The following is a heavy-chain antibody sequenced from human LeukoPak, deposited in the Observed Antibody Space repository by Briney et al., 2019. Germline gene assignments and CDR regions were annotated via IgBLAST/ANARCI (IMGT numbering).Heavy chain of an antibody. CDR1: GGSISSYY. D-gene: IGHD3-16*01. J-gene: IGHJ4*02. CDR3: ARHRSGGGYFDY. CDR2: IYYSGST. V-gene: IGHV4-59*08. Sequence: PSETLSLTCTVSGGSISSYYWSWIRQPPGKGLEWIGYIYYSGSTNYNPSLKSRVTISVDTSKNQFSLKLSSVTAADTAVYYCARHRSGGGYFDYWGQGTLVTVSS.